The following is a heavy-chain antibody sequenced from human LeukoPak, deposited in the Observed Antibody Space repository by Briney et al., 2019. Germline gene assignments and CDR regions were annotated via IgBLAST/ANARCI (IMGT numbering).Heavy chain of an antibody. CDR3: ARADSSSFFDY. D-gene: IGHD6-6*01. CDR1: GGSFSGYY. CDR2: INHSGST. Sequence: SETLSLTCAVYGGSFSGYYWSWIRQPPGKGLEWIGEINHSGSTNYNPSLKSRVTISVDTSKNQFSLKLSSVTAAGTAVYYCARADSSSFFDYWGQGTLVTVSS. J-gene: IGHJ4*02. V-gene: IGHV4-34*01.